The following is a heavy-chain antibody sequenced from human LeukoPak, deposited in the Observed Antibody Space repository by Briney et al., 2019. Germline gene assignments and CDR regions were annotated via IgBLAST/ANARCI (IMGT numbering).Heavy chain of an antibody. CDR1: GFTFSSYS. D-gene: IGHD2-15*01. CDR3: AKNGDRGAYCSGGSCYPYYYYNMDV. CDR2: ISYDGSNK. Sequence: GGSLRLSCAASGFTFSSYSMHWVRQAPGKGLEWVAVISYDGSNKYYADSVKGRFTISRDNSKNTLYLQMNSLRAEDTAIYYCAKNGDRGAYCSGGSCYPYYYYNMDVWGKGTTVTISS. J-gene: IGHJ6*03. V-gene: IGHV3-30*18.